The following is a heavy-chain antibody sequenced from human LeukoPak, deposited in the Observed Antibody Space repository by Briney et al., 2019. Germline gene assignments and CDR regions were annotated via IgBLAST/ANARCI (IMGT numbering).Heavy chain of an antibody. Sequence: PSETLSLTCTVSGVSISSYYWSWIRQPPGKGLEWIGYISYSGSTSYNPSLKGRVTISVDTSKNQFSLKLTSVTAADTAVYYCARGRGNYYYYYYYMDVWGKGTTVTVSS. CDR2: ISYSGST. CDR3: ARGRGNYYYYYYYMDV. J-gene: IGHJ6*03. CDR1: GVSISSYY. V-gene: IGHV4-59*01. D-gene: IGHD1-7*01.